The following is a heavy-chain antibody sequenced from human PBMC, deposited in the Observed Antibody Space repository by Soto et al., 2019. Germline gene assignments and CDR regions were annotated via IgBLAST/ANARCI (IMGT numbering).Heavy chain of an antibody. CDR1: GGSISSGGFY. D-gene: IGHD6-6*01. Sequence: QVQLQASGPGLVKPSQTLSLTCTVSGGSISSGGFYLTWIRPHPGEGLGWIGYNYYSGITYHNPSLKSRVTISLDTSKNQFSLKLSSVTAADTAVYYCARGSSIAGLYYGMDVWGQGTTVTVSS. V-gene: IGHV4-31*03. CDR2: NYYSGIT. J-gene: IGHJ6*02. CDR3: ARGSSIAGLYYGMDV.